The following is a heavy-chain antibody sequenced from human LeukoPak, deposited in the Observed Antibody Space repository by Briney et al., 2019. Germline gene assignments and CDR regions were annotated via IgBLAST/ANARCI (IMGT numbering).Heavy chain of an antibody. J-gene: IGHJ4*02. V-gene: IGHV4-59*08. CDR3: ARQRTYSSGWYIDY. Sequence: SETLSLTCTVSGGSISSYYWSWIRQPPGKGLEWIGYIYYSGSTNYNPSLKSRVTISADTSKSQFSLKLSSVTAADTAVYYCARQRTYSSGWYIDYWGQGTLVTVSS. CDR1: GGSISSYY. CDR2: IYYSGST. D-gene: IGHD6-19*01.